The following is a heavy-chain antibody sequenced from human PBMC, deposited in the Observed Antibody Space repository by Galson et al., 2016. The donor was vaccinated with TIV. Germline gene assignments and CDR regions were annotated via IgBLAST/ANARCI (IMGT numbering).Heavy chain of an antibody. D-gene: IGHD6-19*01. J-gene: IGHJ4*02. CDR2: ISYSGSAK. CDR3: ARPFSRLIPVAGFFDS. Sequence: SLRLSCAASGFTLSDYYMTWIRQAPGKGLEWLSHISYSGSAKYDADSMKGRLTMSRDIAKNSMYLGMSSLRAEDTAVYYCARPFSRLIPVAGFFDSWGQGTLVTVSS. CDR1: GFTLSDYY. V-gene: IGHV3-11*01.